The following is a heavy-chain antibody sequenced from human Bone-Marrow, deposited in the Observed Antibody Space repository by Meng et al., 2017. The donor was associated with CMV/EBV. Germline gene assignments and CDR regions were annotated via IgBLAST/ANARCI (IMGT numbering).Heavy chain of an antibody. Sequence: ASVKVSCKASGYTFTSYGISWVRQAPGQGLEWMGWISAYNGNTNYAQKLQGRITMTTDTSTSTAYMELRSLRSDDTAVYYCARRNDYGEPYYYYGMDVWGQGTTVTVSS. V-gene: IGHV1-18*01. J-gene: IGHJ6*02. CDR3: ARRNDYGEPYYYYGMDV. D-gene: IGHD4-17*01. CDR1: GYTFTSYG. CDR2: ISAYNGNT.